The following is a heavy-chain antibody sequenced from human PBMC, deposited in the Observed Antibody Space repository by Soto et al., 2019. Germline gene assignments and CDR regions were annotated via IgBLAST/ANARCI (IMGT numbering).Heavy chain of an antibody. CDR3: ARDTKLWLTDY. J-gene: IGHJ4*02. D-gene: IGHD5-18*01. V-gene: IGHV4-31*02. Sequence: SSNLCVTWTVSGDSISRGGYYWSWIRQHPGKGLEWIGYIYYSGSTYYNPSLKSRVTISVDTSKNQFSLKLSSVTAADTAAYYCARDTKLWLTDYWGQGTLVTVSS. CDR1: GDSISRGGYY. CDR2: IYYSGST.